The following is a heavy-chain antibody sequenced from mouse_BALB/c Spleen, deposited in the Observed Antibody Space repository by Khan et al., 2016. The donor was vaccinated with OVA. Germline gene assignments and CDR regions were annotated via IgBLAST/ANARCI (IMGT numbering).Heavy chain of an antibody. J-gene: IGHJ2*01. CDR1: GYSITSGYA. CDR3: ARRNYYWYCFDY. V-gene: IGHV3-2*02. Sequence: EVQLQESGPGLVKPSQSLSLTCTVTGYSITSGYAWNWIRQFPGNKLEWMGYISYSGGTSYNPSLKSRISINRDTSKNQFLLQLNSVTTEDTATYCCARRNYYWYCFDYWGQGTTLTVSS. D-gene: IGHD1-1*01. CDR2: ISYSGGT.